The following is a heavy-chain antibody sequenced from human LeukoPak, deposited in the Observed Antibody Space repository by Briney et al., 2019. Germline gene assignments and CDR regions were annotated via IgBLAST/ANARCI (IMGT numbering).Heavy chain of an antibody. D-gene: IGHD6-13*01. CDR2: IKQDGREK. V-gene: IGHV3-7*01. Sequence: GGSLRLSCAASGFTFSSNWMSWVRQAPGKGLEWVANIKQDGREKYYMVSVKCRFTISRDNAKTSLYLQMSSLRAEDTAVYYCARPSSSWSYNWFDPWGQGTLVSVSS. J-gene: IGHJ5*02. CDR1: GFTFSSNW. CDR3: ARPSSSWSYNWFDP.